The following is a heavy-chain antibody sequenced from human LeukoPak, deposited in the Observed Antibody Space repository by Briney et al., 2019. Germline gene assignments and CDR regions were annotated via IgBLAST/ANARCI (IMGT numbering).Heavy chain of an antibody. CDR3: ARYEYALGHFDY. CDR1: GGSFSGYY. J-gene: IGHJ4*02. D-gene: IGHD2-8*01. Sequence: SETLSLTCAVYGGSFSGYYWSWIRQPPGKXXXWIGXINHXXSTXXXXXXXXXVXISVXXSKNQFSLKLSSVTAADTAVYYCARYEYALGHFDYWGQGSLVTVSS. V-gene: IGHV4-34*01. CDR2: INHXXST.